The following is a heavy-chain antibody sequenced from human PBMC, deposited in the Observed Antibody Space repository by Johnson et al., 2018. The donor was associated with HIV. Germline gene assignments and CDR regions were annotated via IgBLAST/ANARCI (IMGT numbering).Heavy chain of an antibody. CDR3: AKLSDNDGFDI. V-gene: IGHV3-20*04. CDR1: GFTFGDYG. D-gene: IGHD6-25*01. J-gene: IGHJ3*02. Sequence: VQLVESGGGVVRPGGSLRLSCAASGFTFGDYGMSWVRQPPGKGLEWVSGISWHSGSIDYADSVQGRFTISRDNAKNSVYLQMNSLRAEDTALYYCAKLSDNDGFDIWGQGTMVAVSS. CDR2: ISWHSGSI.